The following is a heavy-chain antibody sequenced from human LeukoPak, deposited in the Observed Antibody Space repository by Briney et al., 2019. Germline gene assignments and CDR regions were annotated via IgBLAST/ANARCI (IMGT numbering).Heavy chain of an antibody. CDR3: ARDLDGDYYDSSGYSPYDY. CDR2: IIPIFGTA. Sequence: ASVKVSCKASGGTFSSYAISWVRQAPGQGLEWMGGIIPIFGTANYAQKFQGRVTITADESTSTAYMELSSLRSEDTAVYYCARDLDGDYYDSSGYSPYDYWGQGTLVTVSS. J-gene: IGHJ4*02. CDR1: GGTFSSYA. V-gene: IGHV1-69*13. D-gene: IGHD3-22*01.